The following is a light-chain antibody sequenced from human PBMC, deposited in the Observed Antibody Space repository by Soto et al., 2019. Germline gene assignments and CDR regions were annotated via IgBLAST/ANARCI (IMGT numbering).Light chain of an antibody. CDR3: QSYDLGNRGV. V-gene: IGLV6-57*04. CDR2: EDT. Sequence: NFMLTQPHSVSESLGKTVTISCTRSVGDIASTYVQWFQQRPGSAPKAIIYEDTKRPSGVPDRFSGAVDSSSNSASLTISGLETEDEADYYCQSYDLGNRGVFGGGTKLTVL. CDR1: VGDIASTY. J-gene: IGLJ3*02.